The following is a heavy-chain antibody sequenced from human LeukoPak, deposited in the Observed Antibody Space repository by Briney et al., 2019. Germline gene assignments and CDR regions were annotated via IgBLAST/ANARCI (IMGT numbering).Heavy chain of an antibody. V-gene: IGHV1-46*03. Sequence: ASVKVSCKASGYAFTSYYMHWVRQAPGQGLEWMGIINPSGGSTSYAQKFQGRVTMTRDTSTSTVYMELSSLRSEDTAVYYCARSAVTTIGFDYWGQGTLVTVSS. CDR2: INPSGGST. J-gene: IGHJ4*02. D-gene: IGHD4-17*01. CDR1: GYAFTSYY. CDR3: ARSAVTTIGFDY.